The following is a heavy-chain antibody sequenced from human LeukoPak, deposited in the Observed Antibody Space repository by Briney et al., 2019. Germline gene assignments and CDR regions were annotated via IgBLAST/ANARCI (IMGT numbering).Heavy chain of an antibody. J-gene: IGHJ5*02. CDR2: IYYSGST. CDR1: GGAISSSSYY. CDR3: GRLLSIVVVTGYWFGT. D-gene: IGHD2-21*02. Sequence: SGTLSLTCTVSGGAISSSSYYGGWIRQPPGEGLEWIGSIYYSGSTYYNPSLKSRVTISVDTSKNQFSLKLSSVTAAGTGGYYCGRLLSIVVVTGYWFGTWGQGTVVTVCS. V-gene: IGHV4-39*07.